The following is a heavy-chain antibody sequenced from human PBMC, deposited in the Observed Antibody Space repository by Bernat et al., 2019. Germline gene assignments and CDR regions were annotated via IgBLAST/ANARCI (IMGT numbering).Heavy chain of an antibody. J-gene: IGHJ4*02. CDR3: ARLERGYSIFDY. CDR1: GGSISSGGYY. D-gene: IGHD5-18*01. Sequence: QVQLQESGPGLVKPSQTLSLTCTVSGGSISSGGYYWSWIRQPPGKGLEWIGYIYYSGSTNYNPSLKSRVTISVDTSKNQFSLKLSSVAAADTAVYYCARLERGYSIFDYWGQGTLVTVSS. CDR2: IYYSGST. V-gene: IGHV4-61*08.